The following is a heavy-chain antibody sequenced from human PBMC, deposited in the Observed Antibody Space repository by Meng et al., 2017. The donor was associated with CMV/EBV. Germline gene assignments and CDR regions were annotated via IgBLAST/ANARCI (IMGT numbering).Heavy chain of an antibody. CDR3: AAGAGGVFSGYFDY. D-gene: IGHD2-8*02. CDR1: GGIFSSYT. Sequence: SVKVSCKASGGIFSSYTISWVRQAPGQGLEWMGRIIPILGIANYAQKFQGRVTLTADKSTSTAYMELSSLRSEDTAVYYCAAGAGGVFSGYFDYWGQGTLVTVSS. CDR2: IIPILGIA. J-gene: IGHJ4*02. V-gene: IGHV1-69*02.